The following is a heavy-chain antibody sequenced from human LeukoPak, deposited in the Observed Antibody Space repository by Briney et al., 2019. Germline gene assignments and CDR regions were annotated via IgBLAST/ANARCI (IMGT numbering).Heavy chain of an antibody. Sequence: PSETLSLTCTVSGGSISSSSYYWGWIRQPPGKGLEWIGSIYYSGSTYYNPSLKSRVTTSVDTSKNQFSLKLSSVTAADTAVYYCARERVVPAAARSLDVWGQGTTVTVSS. V-gene: IGHV4-39*02. J-gene: IGHJ6*02. D-gene: IGHD2-2*01. CDR3: ARERVVPAAARSLDV. CDR1: GGSISSSSYY. CDR2: IYYSGST.